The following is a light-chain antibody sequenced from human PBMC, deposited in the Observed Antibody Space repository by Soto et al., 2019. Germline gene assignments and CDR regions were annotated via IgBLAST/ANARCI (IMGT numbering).Light chain of an antibody. V-gene: IGKV3-20*01. Sequence: EIVLTQSPGTLSLSPGERATLSCRASQTVSSTYLVWYQQKPGQAPRLLIYGASSRAPGVSDRFSGSGSGTDFTLTISRLVPEDSAVYYCHQCGNSWWTFGQGTKVEIK. CDR2: GAS. CDR3: HQCGNSWWT. J-gene: IGKJ1*01. CDR1: QTVSSTY.